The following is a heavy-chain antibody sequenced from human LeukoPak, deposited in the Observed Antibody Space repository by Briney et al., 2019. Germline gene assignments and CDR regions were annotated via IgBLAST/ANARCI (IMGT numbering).Heavy chain of an antibody. CDR1: GYPFTGYY. Sequence: ASVKVSCKASGYPFTGYYMHWVRQAPGQGLEWMGWLNPNSGDINYAHKFQGRVTMTRDTSITTAYMELSRLRSDDTAVYYCARGTGGVFDYWGQGTLVTVSS. CDR2: LNPNSGDI. CDR3: ARGTGGVFDY. V-gene: IGHV1-2*02. J-gene: IGHJ4*02. D-gene: IGHD3-16*01.